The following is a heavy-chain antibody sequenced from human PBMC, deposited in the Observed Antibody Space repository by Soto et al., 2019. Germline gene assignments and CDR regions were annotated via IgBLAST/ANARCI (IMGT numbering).Heavy chain of an antibody. V-gene: IGHV3-30*04. J-gene: IGHJ4*02. CDR2: ISYDGRNT. CDR1: GLTFRNAI. CDR3: ARVSSGWLIDH. D-gene: IGHD6-19*01. Sequence: PGVSLRISCAASGLTFRNAIIHWVRQAPGEGLEWVAVISYDGRNTYYADSVKGRFTISRDNSRNTLHLQMNSLRVEDTAVYYCARVSSGWLIDHWGQGTLVTVSS.